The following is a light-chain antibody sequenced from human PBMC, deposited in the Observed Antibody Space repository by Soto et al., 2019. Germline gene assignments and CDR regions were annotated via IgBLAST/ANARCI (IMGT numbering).Light chain of an antibody. Sequence: EIVLTQSPATLSLSPGERATLSCRASQSVSSYLAWYQQKPGQAPRLLIYDASNRATGIPARFSGSGSGTDFTLTVSSLEPEDFAVYYCQQRSNWPQITFAQATRLEIK. CDR1: QSVSSY. V-gene: IGKV3-11*01. CDR2: DAS. J-gene: IGKJ5*01. CDR3: QQRSNWPQIT.